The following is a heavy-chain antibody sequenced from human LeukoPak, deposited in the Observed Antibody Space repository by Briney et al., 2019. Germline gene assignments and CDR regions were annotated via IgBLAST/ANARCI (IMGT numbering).Heavy chain of an antibody. V-gene: IGHV3-30*18. CDR3: AKDARSFYCYTYGAFDD. J-gene: IGHJ4*02. Sequence: GTSLGLSCAASGFTFSHYGIHWVRQAPGKGLEWVAVMSYDGNKEHYADSVKGRFIVSRNNSKNTLDLQMNSLRREDTGIYYCAKDARSFYCYTYGAFDDWGQGTLVTVSS. D-gene: IGHD3-16*02. CDR2: MSYDGNKE. CDR1: GFTFSHYG.